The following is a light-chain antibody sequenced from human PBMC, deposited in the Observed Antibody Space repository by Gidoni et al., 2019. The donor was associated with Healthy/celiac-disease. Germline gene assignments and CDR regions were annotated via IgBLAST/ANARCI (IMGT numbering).Light chain of an antibody. J-gene: IGKJ2*01. V-gene: IGKV3-15*01. CDR2: GAS. Sequence: EIVMTQSPATLSVSPGERATLSCRASQSVSSNLARYQQKPGQAPRLLIYGASTRATGIPARVSGSGSGTEFTLTISSLQSEDFAVYYCQQYNNWPPYTFGQGTKLEIK. CDR1: QSVSSN. CDR3: QQYNNWPPYT.